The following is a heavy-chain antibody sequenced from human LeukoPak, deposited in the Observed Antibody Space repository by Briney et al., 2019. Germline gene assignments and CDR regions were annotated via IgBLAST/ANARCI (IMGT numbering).Heavy chain of an antibody. V-gene: IGHV4-39*07. Sequence: PSETLSLTCTVSGGSISSSSYYWGWIRQPPGKGLEWIGTIHFSGSIYFNPSLKSRVTISRDTSKNQFSLRLSSVTAADTALYYCARGRLYDYVWGSYRSSFDYWGQGTLVTVSS. D-gene: IGHD3-16*02. CDR1: GGSISSSSYY. J-gene: IGHJ4*02. CDR3: ARGRLYDYVWGSYRSSFDY. CDR2: IHFSGSI.